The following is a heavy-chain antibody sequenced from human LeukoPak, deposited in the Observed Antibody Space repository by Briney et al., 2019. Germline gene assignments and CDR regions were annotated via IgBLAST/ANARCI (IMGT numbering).Heavy chain of an antibody. V-gene: IGHV1-46*01. CDR2: INPSGGST. CDR3: AKDPTDFDSSGQTYFDY. Sequence: GASVKVSCKASGYTFTSYYMHWVRQAPGQGLEWMGIINPSGGSTSYAQKFQGRVTMTRDTSTSTVYMELSSLRAEDTAVYYCAKDPTDFDSSGQTYFDYWGQGSLVTVSS. D-gene: IGHD3-22*01. J-gene: IGHJ4*02. CDR1: GYTFTSYY.